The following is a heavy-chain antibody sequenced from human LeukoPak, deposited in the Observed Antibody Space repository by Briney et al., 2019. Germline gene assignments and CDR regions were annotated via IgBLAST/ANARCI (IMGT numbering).Heavy chain of an antibody. Sequence: PSETLSLTCTVSADSISSYYWSWIRQPPGKGLEWIGHIDYSGNTDHNPSLRGRLTISVDTSKNQFSLKLSSVTAADTAVYYCARHASGWVGEFDYWGQGTLVTVSS. CDR2: IDYSGNT. V-gene: IGHV4-59*08. CDR3: ARHASGWVGEFDY. CDR1: ADSISSYY. J-gene: IGHJ4*02. D-gene: IGHD6-19*01.